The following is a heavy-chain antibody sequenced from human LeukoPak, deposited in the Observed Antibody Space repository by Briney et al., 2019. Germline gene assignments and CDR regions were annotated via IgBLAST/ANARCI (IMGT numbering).Heavy chain of an antibody. Sequence: GGSLRLSCAASGFTFSSCAMTWVRQVPGKGLEWVSVISVRGGSTYYADSVKGRFTISRDDSKNTLYLQMNSLRAEDTAVYYCARDWGIASRPCFDKWGLGTLVTVSS. V-gene: IGHV3-23*01. CDR1: GFTFSSCA. CDR3: ARDWGIASRPCFDK. J-gene: IGHJ4*02. D-gene: IGHD6-6*01. CDR2: ISVRGGST.